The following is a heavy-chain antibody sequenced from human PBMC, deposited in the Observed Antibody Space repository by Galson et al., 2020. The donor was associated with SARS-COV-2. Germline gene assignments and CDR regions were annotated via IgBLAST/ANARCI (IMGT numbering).Heavy chain of an antibody. CDR3: ARDPTYYYDSSGYYGGAFDI. V-gene: IGHV3-20*04. D-gene: IGHD3-22*01. J-gene: IGHJ3*02. Sequence: GGSLRLSCAASGFTFDDYGMSWVRQAPGKGLEWVSGINWNGGSTGYADSVKGRFTISRDNAKNSLYLQMNSLRAEDTALYYCARDPTYYYDSSGYYGGAFDIWGQGTMVTVSS. CDR2: INWNGGST. CDR1: GFTFDDYG.